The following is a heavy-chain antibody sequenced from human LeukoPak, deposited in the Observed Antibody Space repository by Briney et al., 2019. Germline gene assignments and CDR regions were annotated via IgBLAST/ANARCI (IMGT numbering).Heavy chain of an antibody. CDR2: IYHSGST. D-gene: IGHD3-3*01. CDR3: AREGYPYVFSRAFAF. V-gene: IGHV4-59*01. Sequence: SETLSLTCTVSGDSISPYYWSWIRQSPGKGLEWIGNIYHSGSTNFSPSLKRRVTMSVDKSKNQISLNLNSVTAADTAVYFCAREGYPYVFSRAFAFWGQGTLVTVSS. J-gene: IGHJ3*01. CDR1: GDSISPYY.